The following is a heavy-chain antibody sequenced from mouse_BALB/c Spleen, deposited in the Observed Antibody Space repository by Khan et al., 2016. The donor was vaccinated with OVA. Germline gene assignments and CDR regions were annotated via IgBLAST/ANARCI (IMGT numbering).Heavy chain of an antibody. CDR2: IAPGSGST. V-gene: IGHV1S41*01. CDR3: ARGNYYVNSAYAMDY. J-gene: IGHJ4*01. CDR1: GYTFTSYW. D-gene: IGHD1-1*01. Sequence: DLVKPGASVKLSCKASGYTFTSYWINWIKQRPGQGLEWIGRIAPGSGSTSYNEMFKDKAKLTVDTSSSTAYIQVSSLSSEDSAVYFCARGNYYVNSAYAMDYWGQGTSLTVSS.